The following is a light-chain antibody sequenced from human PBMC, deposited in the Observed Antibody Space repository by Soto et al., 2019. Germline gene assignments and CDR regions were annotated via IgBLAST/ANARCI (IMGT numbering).Light chain of an antibody. Sequence: QSALTQPASVSGSPGQSITISCTGASTDVDGYDYVSWYQQHPGQAPKLMIYDVNNRPSGVSYRFSGCKSGDTASLTISGLQAGDDADYYCSSYTSSAPFYVFGTGTKLTVL. CDR2: DVN. CDR3: SSYTSSAPFYV. CDR1: STDVDGYDY. V-gene: IGLV2-14*03. J-gene: IGLJ1*01.